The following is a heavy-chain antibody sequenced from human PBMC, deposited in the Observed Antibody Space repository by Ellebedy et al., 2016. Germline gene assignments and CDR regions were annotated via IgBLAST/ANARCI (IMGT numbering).Heavy chain of an antibody. CDR1: GYTFTSYG. CDR2: ISAYNGNT. Sequence: ASVKVSXXASGYTFTSYGISWVRQAPGQGLEWMGWISAYNGNTNYAQKLQGRVTMTTDTSTSTAYMELRSLRSDDTAVYYCAREGFSYYDSSGEGWFDPWGQGTLVTVSS. CDR3: AREGFSYYDSSGEGWFDP. J-gene: IGHJ5*02. V-gene: IGHV1-18*01. D-gene: IGHD3-22*01.